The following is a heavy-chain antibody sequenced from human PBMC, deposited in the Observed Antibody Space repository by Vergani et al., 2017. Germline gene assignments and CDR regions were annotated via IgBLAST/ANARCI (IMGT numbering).Heavy chain of an antibody. V-gene: IGHV4-59*01. CDR3: ARDLTVVPAARSGFDP. CDR1: GGSISSYY. D-gene: IGHD2-2*01. Sequence: QVRLQESGPGLVKPSETLSLTCTVSGGSISSYYWSWIRQPPGKGLEWIGYIYYSGSTNYNPSLKSRVTISVDTSKNQFSLKLSSVTAADTAVYYCARDLTVVPAARSGFDPWGQGTLVTVSS. J-gene: IGHJ5*02. CDR2: IYYSGST.